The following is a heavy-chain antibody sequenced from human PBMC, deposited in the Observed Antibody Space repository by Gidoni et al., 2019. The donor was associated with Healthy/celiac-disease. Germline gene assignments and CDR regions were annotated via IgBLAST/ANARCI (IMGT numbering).Heavy chain of an antibody. CDR3: ARARIAAAAVLQYDAFDI. CDR1: GFTFSRYG. J-gene: IGHJ3*02. D-gene: IGHD6-13*01. Sequence: QVQLVESGGGVVQPVRSLRLSCAASGFTFSRYGMHWVRQAPGKGLAWVAVIWYDGSNKYYADSVKGRFTISRDNSKNTLYLQMNSLRAEDTAVYYCARARIAAAAVLQYDAFDIWGQGTMVTVSS. V-gene: IGHV3-33*08. CDR2: IWYDGSNK.